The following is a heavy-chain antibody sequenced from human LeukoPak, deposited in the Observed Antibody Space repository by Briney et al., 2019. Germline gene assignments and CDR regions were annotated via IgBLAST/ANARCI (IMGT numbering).Heavy chain of an antibody. CDR1: GGSISSGGYY. V-gene: IGHV4-31*03. CDR3: ARDQGQRYSSSWSLDY. D-gene: IGHD6-13*01. CDR2: IYYSGST. J-gene: IGHJ4*02. Sequence: SETLSLTCTVSGGSISSGGYYWSWIRQHPGKGLEWIGYIYYSGSTYYNPSLKSRVTISVGTSKNQFSLKLSSVTAADTAVYYCARDQGQRYSSSWSLDYWGQGTLVTVSS.